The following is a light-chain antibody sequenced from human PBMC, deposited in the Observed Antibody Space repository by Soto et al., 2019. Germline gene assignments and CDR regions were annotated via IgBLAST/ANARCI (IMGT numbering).Light chain of an antibody. CDR3: QQYNNFLT. CDR1: ESISNN. Sequence: EIVMTQSPATPSLSPGERATLSCRARESISNNLAWYQQKPGQAPRVLIYGAATRATGIPARFSGRGSGTEFTLTIRSLKSEDFAVYYCQQYNNFLTVGQGTRVEIK. V-gene: IGKV3-15*01. J-gene: IGKJ5*01. CDR2: GAA.